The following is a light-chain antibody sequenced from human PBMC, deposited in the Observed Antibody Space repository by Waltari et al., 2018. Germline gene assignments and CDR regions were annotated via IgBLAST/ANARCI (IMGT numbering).Light chain of an antibody. CDR3: MQALQTPIT. Sequence: DIVMTQSPLSLPVTPGEPASISCRSSQSLLHSNGSHYLDWYLQKPGQSPQLLIYLGSNRASGVPDRFSGSGSGTDFTLKISRVEAEDVGVYYCMQALQTPITFGQGTRLEIK. CDR2: LGS. J-gene: IGKJ5*01. V-gene: IGKV2-28*01. CDR1: QSLLHSNGSHY.